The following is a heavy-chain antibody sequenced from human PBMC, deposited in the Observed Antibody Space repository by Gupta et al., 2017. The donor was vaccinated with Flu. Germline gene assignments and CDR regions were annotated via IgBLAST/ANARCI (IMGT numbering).Heavy chain of an antibody. CDR2: IYCSGST. D-gene: IGHD2-15*01. CDR3: TWIVELYGNPIGGLDI. J-gene: IGHJ6*02. V-gene: IGHV4-31*03. Sequence: QVELQESGPGLVRPSQTLSLACSVPGGSIRGGYYWSWVRQQPGKGLEWIGSIYCSGSTQYNPSLRGRVTMSVDTSENQFSLKVSIVTVADTAVYYGTWIVELYGNPIGGLDIWGQGTAVAVS. CDR1: GGSIRGGYY.